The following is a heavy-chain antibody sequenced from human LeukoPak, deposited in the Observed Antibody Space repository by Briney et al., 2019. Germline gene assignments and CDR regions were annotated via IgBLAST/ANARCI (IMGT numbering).Heavy chain of an antibody. CDR3: ARHDGAAADYYYYYGMDV. D-gene: IGHD6-25*01. CDR2: IYYSGST. J-gene: IGHJ6*02. V-gene: IGHV4-59*08. Sequence: PSETLSLTCAVSGGSISSCYWSWIRQPPGKGLEWIGYIYYSGSTNYNPSLKSRVTKSVDTSKNQFSLKLSSVTAADTAVYYCARHDGAAADYYYYYGMDVWGQGTTVTVSS. CDR1: GGSISSCY.